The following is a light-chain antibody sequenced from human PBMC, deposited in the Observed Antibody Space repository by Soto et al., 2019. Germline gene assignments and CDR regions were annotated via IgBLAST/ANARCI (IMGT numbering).Light chain of an antibody. CDR3: QQYGSSRT. Sequence: EIVLTQYPGTLSFSPGERATLSCRASQSVSSSYLAWYQQKPGQAPRLLIYGASSRATGIPDRFSGSGSGTDFTLTISRLEPEDFAVYYCQQYGSSRTFGQGTKVDIK. CDR1: QSVSSSY. J-gene: IGKJ1*01. CDR2: GAS. V-gene: IGKV3-20*01.